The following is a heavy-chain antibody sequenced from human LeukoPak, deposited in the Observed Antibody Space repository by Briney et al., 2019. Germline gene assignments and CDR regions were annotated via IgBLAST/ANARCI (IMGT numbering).Heavy chain of an antibody. CDR2: IWYDGSNK. D-gene: IGHD3-3*01. CDR1: GFTFSSYG. J-gene: IGHJ4*02. V-gene: IGHV3-33*06. CDR3: AKEKDFWSCYLFDY. Sequence: GGSLRLSCAASGFTFSSYGMHWLRQAPGKGLEWVAVIWYDGSNKYYADSVKGRFNISRDNSKNTLYLQMNSLRGEGRAVYYCAKEKDFWSCYLFDYWGQGTVVIVSS.